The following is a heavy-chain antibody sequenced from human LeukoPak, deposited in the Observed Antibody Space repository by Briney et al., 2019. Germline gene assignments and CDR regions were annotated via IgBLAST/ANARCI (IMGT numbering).Heavy chain of an antibody. D-gene: IGHD5-18*01. V-gene: IGHV4-34*01. Sequence: KASETLSLTCAVYGGSFSGYYWSWIRQPPGKGLEWIGEINHSGSTNYNPSLKSRVTISVDTSKNQFSLKLSSVTAADTAVYYCARGRKRYSYGTFDYWGQGTLVTVSS. J-gene: IGHJ4*02. CDR1: GGSFSGYY. CDR2: INHSGST. CDR3: ARGRKRYSYGTFDY.